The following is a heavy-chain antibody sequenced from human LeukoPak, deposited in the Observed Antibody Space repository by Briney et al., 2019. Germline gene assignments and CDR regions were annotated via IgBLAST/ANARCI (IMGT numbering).Heavy chain of an antibody. J-gene: IGHJ4*02. CDR2: IYSGGST. CDR3: ARAPRYYGSGSYSGEFY. CDR1: GFTVSSNY. V-gene: IGHV3-66*02. Sequence: GGSLRLSCAASGFTVSSNYMSWVRQAPGKGLEWVSVIYSGGSTYYADSVKGRFTISRDNSKNTQYLQMNSLRAEDTAVYYCARAPRYYGSGSYSGEFYWGQGTLVTVSS. D-gene: IGHD3-10*01.